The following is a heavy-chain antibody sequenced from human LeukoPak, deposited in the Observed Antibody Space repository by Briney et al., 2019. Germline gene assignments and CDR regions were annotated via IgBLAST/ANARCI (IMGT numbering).Heavy chain of an antibody. J-gene: IGHJ4*02. V-gene: IGHV4-4*02. CDR1: GGSISSSNW. CDR2: IYHSGST. Sequence: SGTLSLTCAVSGGSISSSNWWSWVRQPPGKGLEWIGEIYHSGSTNYNPSLKSRVTISVDKSKSQFSLKLSSVTAADTAVYYCATSPSSGWYAVDYWGQGTLVTVSS. D-gene: IGHD6-19*01. CDR3: ATSPSSGWYAVDY.